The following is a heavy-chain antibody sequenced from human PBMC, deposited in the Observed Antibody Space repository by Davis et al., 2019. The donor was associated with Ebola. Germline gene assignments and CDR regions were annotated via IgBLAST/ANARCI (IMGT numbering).Heavy chain of an antibody. D-gene: IGHD3-3*01. Sequence: SETLSLTCTVPGGSISSSSYYWGWIRQPPGKGLEWIGSIYYSGSTYYNPSLKSRVTISVDTSKNQFSVKLSSVTAADTAVYYCARDEGDYDFWSGYGGIRRGTYYYGMDVWGQGTTVTVSS. CDR1: GGSISSSSYY. CDR2: IYYSGST. V-gene: IGHV4-39*07. J-gene: IGHJ6*02. CDR3: ARDEGDYDFWSGYGGIRRGTYYYGMDV.